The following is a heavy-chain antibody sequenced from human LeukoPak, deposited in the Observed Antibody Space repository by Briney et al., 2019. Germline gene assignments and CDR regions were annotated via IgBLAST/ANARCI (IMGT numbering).Heavy chain of an antibody. V-gene: IGHV3-21*01. D-gene: IGHD1-26*01. J-gene: IGHJ6*02. CDR1: GFTFSDYT. CDR2: ISSGGTYK. CDR3: AREELLGAYYYYGMDV. Sequence: GGSLRLSCAASGFTFSDYTMNWVRQAPGKGLEWVSSISSGGTYKYYADSVKGRFTISRDNAQNSLYLQMNSLRAEDTAVYYCAREELLGAYYYYGMDVWGQGTTVTVSS.